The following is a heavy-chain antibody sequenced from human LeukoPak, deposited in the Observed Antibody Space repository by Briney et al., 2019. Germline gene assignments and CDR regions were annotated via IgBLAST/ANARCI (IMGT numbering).Heavy chain of an antibody. D-gene: IGHD5-12*01. CDR2: VGISSGNT. V-gene: IGHV3-48*04. Sequence: GGSMRLSCAASGFTFSDYSMNWVRQAPGKGLEWISYVGISSGNTKYADSVKGRFTISGDSAKNSVFLLMNNLRVDDTAVYYCARDHRYAFDNWGQGTLVTVSS. CDR1: GFTFSDYS. J-gene: IGHJ4*02. CDR3: ARDHRYAFDN.